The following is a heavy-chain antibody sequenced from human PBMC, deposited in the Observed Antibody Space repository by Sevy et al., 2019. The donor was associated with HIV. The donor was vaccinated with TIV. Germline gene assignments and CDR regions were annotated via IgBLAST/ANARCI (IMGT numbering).Heavy chain of an antibody. J-gene: IGHJ6*02. Sequence: ASVKVSCKDSGYTFTGYDINWVRQATGQGLEWMGWMNPNSGNKGYAQRFQGRVTMTRNTSISTAYMELSSLRSEDTAVYYCARDASVSGAYCSRTSCYSSGMDVWGQGTTVTVSS. CDR1: GYTFTGYD. D-gene: IGHD2-2*01. CDR3: ARDASVSGAYCSRTSCYSSGMDV. V-gene: IGHV1-8*01. CDR2: MNPNSGNK.